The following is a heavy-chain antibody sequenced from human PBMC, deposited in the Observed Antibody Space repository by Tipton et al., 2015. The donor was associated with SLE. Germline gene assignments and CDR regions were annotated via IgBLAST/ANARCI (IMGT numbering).Heavy chain of an antibody. CDR1: GFTVSSNY. D-gene: IGHD1-26*01. CDR2: IYSGGSST. J-gene: IGHJ4*02. CDR3: AKASWELLLYYFDY. V-gene: IGHV3-23*03. Sequence: SLRLSCAASGFTVSSNYMSWVRQAPGKGLEWVSVIYSGGSSTYYADSVKGRFTISRDNSKNTLYLQMNSLRAEDTAVYYCAKASWELLLYYFDYWGQGTLVTVSS.